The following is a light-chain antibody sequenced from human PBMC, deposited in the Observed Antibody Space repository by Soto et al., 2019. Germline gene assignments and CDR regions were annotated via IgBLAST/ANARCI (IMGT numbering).Light chain of an antibody. CDR1: QNLLYSSYNKNY. CDR2: WAS. Sequence: DILMTQSPDSLAVSLGERATINCKSSQNLLYSSYNKNYLAWYQQKPGQPPKLLIYWASTREFGVPDRFSGSGSGTDFTLTIGSLQAEDVEVYYCQQYYSLPPAFGQGTKVDIK. CDR3: QQYYSLPPA. J-gene: IGKJ2*01. V-gene: IGKV4-1*01.